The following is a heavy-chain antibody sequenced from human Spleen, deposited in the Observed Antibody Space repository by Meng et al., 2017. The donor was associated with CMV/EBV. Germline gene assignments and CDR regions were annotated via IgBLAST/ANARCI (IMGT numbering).Heavy chain of an antibody. V-gene: IGHV3-33*06. CDR2: IWRDGSNK. D-gene: IGHD3-16*01. J-gene: IGHJ4*02. CDR3: AKGTYDYADS. CDR1: GFSFSTYG. Sequence: LSCAASGFSFSTYGMHWVRQAPGKGLEWVAIIWRDGSNKHYADSVKGRFTISRDNSKNTLYLQMNSLRAEDTAVYFCAKGTYDYADSWGQGTLVTVSS.